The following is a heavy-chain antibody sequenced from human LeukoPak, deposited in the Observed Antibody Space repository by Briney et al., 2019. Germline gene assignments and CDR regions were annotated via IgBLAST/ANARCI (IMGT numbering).Heavy chain of an antibody. CDR2: ISYDGSNK. J-gene: IGHJ3*02. D-gene: IGHD6-19*01. CDR3: AKDSESSGWPDAFDI. Sequence: PGGSLRLSCAASGFTFSSYAMHWVRQAPGKGLEWVAVISYDGSNKYYADSVKGRFTISRDNSKNTLYLQMNSLRAEDTAVYYCAKDSESSGWPDAFDIWGQGTMVTVSS. CDR1: GFTFSSYA. V-gene: IGHV3-30*04.